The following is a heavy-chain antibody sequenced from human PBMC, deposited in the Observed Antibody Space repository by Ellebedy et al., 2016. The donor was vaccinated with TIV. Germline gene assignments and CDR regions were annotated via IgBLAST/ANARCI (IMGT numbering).Heavy chain of an antibody. J-gene: IGHJ5*02. Sequence: MPGGSLRLSCTVSGGSISTTSDYWGWIRKTTGKGLEWIGSIYFSGNTFYKPSLKSRVTISVDTSKKQFSLKLNSVTAADTARYYCVRRSRVKKWFDPWGQGTLFTVSS. D-gene: IGHD2-2*01. CDR2: IYFSGNT. CDR1: GGSISTTSDY. V-gene: IGHV4-39*07. CDR3: VRRSRVKKWFDP.